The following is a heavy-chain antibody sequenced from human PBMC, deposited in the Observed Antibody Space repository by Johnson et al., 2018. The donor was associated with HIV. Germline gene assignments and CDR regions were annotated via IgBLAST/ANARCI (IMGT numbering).Heavy chain of an antibody. CDR1: GFTFSNAW. V-gene: IGHV3-15*01. J-gene: IGHJ3*02. CDR3: ARGIVGAIVDAFDM. Sequence: VQLVESGGGLVKPGRSLRLSCAASGFTFSNAWMSWVRQAPGKGLEWVGRIKSITDGGTKDYAAPVKGRFTISRDDSKNTLYLQMNSLRAEDTAVYYCARGIVGAIVDAFDMWGQATMVTVSS. D-gene: IGHD1-26*01. CDR2: IKSITDGGTK.